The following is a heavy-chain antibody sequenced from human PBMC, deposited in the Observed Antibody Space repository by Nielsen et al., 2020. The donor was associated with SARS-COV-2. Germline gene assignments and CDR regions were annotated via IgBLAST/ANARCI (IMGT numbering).Heavy chain of an antibody. CDR1: GYSFTSYA. Sequence: ASVKVSCKASGYSFTSYAMHWVRQAPGQRLEWMGWINAGNGNTKYSQKFQGRVTITRDTSASTAYMELSSLRAEDTAVYYCARDSTYYYDSSGWGYFDYWGQGTLVTVSS. CDR2: INAGNGNT. V-gene: IGHV1-3*01. D-gene: IGHD3-22*01. CDR3: ARDSTYYYDSSGWGYFDY. J-gene: IGHJ4*02.